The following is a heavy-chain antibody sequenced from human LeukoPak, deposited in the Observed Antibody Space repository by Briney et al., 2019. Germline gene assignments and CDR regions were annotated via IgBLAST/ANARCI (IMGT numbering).Heavy chain of an antibody. CDR3: AGEFADY. CDR1: GFTFSSYA. V-gene: IGHV3-30-3*01. Sequence: PGGSLRLSCAASGFTFSSYAMHWVRQAPGKGLEWVAVISYDGSNKYYADSVKGRFTISRDNSRNTLYLQMNSLRAEDTAVYYCAGEFADYWGQGTLVTVSS. CDR2: ISYDGSNK. D-gene: IGHD3-10*01. J-gene: IGHJ4*02.